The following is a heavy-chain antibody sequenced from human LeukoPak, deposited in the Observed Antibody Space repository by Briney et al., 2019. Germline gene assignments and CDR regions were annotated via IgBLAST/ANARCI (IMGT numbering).Heavy chain of an antibody. J-gene: IGHJ2*01. CDR2: VSSIGSA. CDR3: ARVAMTGYYEHWYFDL. D-gene: IGHD3-9*01. Sequence: PSGTLSLTCGVSDDSFRGYYWSWLRQSPGKALEYIGEVSSIGSANYSPALESRVLMSADTSKNQATLKLTSVTAADTGVYYCARVAMTGYYEHWYFDLWGRGSPVSVSS. V-gene: IGHV4-34*01. CDR1: DDSFRGYY.